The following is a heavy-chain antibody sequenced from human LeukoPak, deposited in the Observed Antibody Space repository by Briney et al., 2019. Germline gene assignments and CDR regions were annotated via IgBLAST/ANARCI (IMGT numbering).Heavy chain of an antibody. CDR1: GFTFSSYA. J-gene: IGHJ4*02. CDR2: ISGSGGST. Sequence: PGGSLRLSCAASGFTFSSYAMSWVRQAPRQGLEWVSAISGSGGSTYYADSVKGRFTISRDNSKNTLYLQVNSLRAEDTAVYYCAKGFYDGALYYWGQGTLVTVSS. CDR3: AKGFYDGALYY. V-gene: IGHV3-23*01. D-gene: IGHD2/OR15-2a*01.